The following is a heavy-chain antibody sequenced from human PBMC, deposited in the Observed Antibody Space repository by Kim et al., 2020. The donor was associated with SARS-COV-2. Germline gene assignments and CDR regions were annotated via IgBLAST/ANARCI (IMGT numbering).Heavy chain of an antibody. J-gene: IGHJ4*02. V-gene: IGHV3-23*01. CDR3: AERVMTDRYFDY. Sequence: GGSLRLSCAASGFTFSSYAISWVRQAPGKGLEWVSAISASGSGTYYADSVKGRFTSSRDNSKNTLYLQMNSLRAEDTAVYYCAERVMTDRYFDYWGQGTLVTVSS. D-gene: IGHD2-21*02. CDR1: GFTFSSYA. CDR2: ISASGSGT.